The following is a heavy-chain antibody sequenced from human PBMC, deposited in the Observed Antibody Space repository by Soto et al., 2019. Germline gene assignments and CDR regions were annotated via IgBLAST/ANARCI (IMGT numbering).Heavy chain of an antibody. Sequence: EVQLVETGGGLIQPGGSLRLSCAASGFTVSSNYMSWVRQAPGKGLEWVSVIYSGGSTYYADSVKGRYTISRDNSKNTLYLQMNSLRAEETAVYYCARLQYISMYYFDYWGQGTLVTVSS. CDR1: GFTVSSNY. D-gene: IGHD4-4*01. CDR3: ARLQYISMYYFDY. J-gene: IGHJ4*02. V-gene: IGHV3-53*02. CDR2: IYSGGST.